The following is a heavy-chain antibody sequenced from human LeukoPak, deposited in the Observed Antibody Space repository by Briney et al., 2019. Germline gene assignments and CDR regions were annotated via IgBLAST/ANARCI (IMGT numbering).Heavy chain of an antibody. V-gene: IGHV3-23*01. Sequence: GGSLRLSCAASAFPFSTYAMSWVRQAPGKGLEWVSGISGSGDSAYYADSIKGRFTISRDNSKNTLYLQMSCLRADDTAVYYCVRDRAVAKRPFDHWGQGTLVTVSS. CDR1: AFPFSTYA. CDR2: ISGSGDSA. D-gene: IGHD6-19*01. CDR3: VRDRAVAKRPFDH. J-gene: IGHJ4*02.